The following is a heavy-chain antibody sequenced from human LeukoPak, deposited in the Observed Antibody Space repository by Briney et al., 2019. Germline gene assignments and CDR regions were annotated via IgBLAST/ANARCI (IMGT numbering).Heavy chain of an antibody. V-gene: IGHV1-69*06. CDR3: ARGGGGRGPSFYFDY. Sequence: ASVKVFCKASGGTFSSYAISWVRQAPGQGLEWMGGIIPIFGTANYAQKFQGRVTITADKSTSTAYMELSSLRSEDTAVYYCARGGGGRGPSFYFDYWGQGTLVTVSS. CDR1: GGTFSSYA. J-gene: IGHJ4*02. CDR2: IIPIFGTA. D-gene: IGHD3-16*01.